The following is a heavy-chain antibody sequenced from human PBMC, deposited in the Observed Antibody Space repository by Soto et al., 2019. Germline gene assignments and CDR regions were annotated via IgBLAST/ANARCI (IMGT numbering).Heavy chain of an antibody. CDR2: IIPILGIA. V-gene: IGHV1-69*02. D-gene: IGHD3-10*01. CDR1: GGTFSSYT. CDR3: ARTYYYGSGSYYYYYYGMDV. J-gene: IGHJ6*02. Sequence: ASVKVSCKASGGTFSSYTISWVRQAPGQGLERMGRIIPILGIANYAQKFQGRVTITADKSTSTAYMELSSLRSEDTAVYYCARTYYYGSGSYYYYYYGMDVWGQGTTVTVSS.